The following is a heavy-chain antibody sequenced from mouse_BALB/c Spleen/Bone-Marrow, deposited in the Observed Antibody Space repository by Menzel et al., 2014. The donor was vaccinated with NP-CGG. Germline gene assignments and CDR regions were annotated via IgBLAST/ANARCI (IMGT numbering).Heavy chain of an antibody. CDR2: IEPSDSYT. D-gene: IGHD1-1*01. J-gene: IGHJ2*02. CDR3: ARGRTTVVSDY. V-gene: IGHV1-69*02. Sequence: VQVVESGAEVVKPGASVKVSCEASGYTFTNYWMQWVKQRPGQGLEWIGEIEPSDSYTNYNQDFKGKATLTVDKSSSTAYMQLSSLTSEDSAVYYCARGRTTVVSDYWGQGTSLTVSS. CDR1: GYTFTNYW.